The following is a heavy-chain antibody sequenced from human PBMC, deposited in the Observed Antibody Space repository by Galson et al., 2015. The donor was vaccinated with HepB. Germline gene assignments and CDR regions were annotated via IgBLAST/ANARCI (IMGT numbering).Heavy chain of an antibody. CDR2: IAHDGKTE. D-gene: IGHD3-10*01. J-gene: IGHJ4*02. CDR3: ARSITMVRINTPDY. Sequence: SLRLSCAASGFTFSSYAAHWVRQAPGKGLEWVAVIAHDGKTEYYADSVRSRFTISRDNSNNTLYLQLNSPRLEDTAVYYCARSITMVRINTPDYWGQGTLVIVS. V-gene: IGHV3-30*17. CDR1: GFTFSSYA.